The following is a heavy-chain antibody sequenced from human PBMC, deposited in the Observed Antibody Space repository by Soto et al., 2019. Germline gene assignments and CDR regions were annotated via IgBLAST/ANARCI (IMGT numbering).Heavy chain of an antibody. J-gene: IGHJ6*02. CDR3: ARVPKYYAFYGMDV. D-gene: IGHD3-10*01. V-gene: IGHV4-31*03. Sequence: SETLSLTCTVSGGSISIGGYYLSWIRQHPGKGLEWIGYIYYSGSTYYNPSLKSRVTISVDTSKNQFSLKLSSVTAADTAVYYCARVPKYYAFYGMDVWGQGTTVTV. CDR2: IYYSGST. CDR1: GGSISIGGYY.